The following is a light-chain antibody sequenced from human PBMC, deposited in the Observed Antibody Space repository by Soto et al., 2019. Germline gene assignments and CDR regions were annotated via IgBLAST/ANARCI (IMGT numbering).Light chain of an antibody. Sequence: DIQMTQSPSSLSASVGDRVTITCRASQTITNYLNWYQQKPGKAPNLLIYAASTLLSGVPSRFSGGGSGTDFTLTIDSLQPEDFATYYCQQSYSSPRTFGQGTKVEIK. V-gene: IGKV1-39*01. J-gene: IGKJ1*01. CDR3: QQSYSSPRT. CDR1: QTITNY. CDR2: AAS.